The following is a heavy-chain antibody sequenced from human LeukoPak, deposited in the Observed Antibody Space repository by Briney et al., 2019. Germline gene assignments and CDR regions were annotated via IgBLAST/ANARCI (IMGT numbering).Heavy chain of an antibody. D-gene: IGHD6-6*01. J-gene: IGHJ4*02. Sequence: SQTLSLTCTVSGGSISSGGYYWSWIRQPPGKGLEWIGYIYHSGSTYYNPSLKSRVTISVDRSKNQFSLKLSSVTAADTAVYYCARGEGDIAALMHPFDYWGQGTLVTVSS. CDR1: GGSISSGGYY. CDR3: ARGEGDIAALMHPFDY. V-gene: IGHV4-30-2*01. CDR2: IYHSGST.